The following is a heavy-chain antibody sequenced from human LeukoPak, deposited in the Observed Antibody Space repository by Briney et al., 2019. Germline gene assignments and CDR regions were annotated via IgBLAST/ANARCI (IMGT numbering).Heavy chain of an antibody. CDR2: ISGNSGSI. Sequence: GGSLRLSCAASGFTFDDYAMHWVRQAPGKGLEWVSGISGNSGSIGYADSVKGRFTISRDNAKNSLYLQMNSLRAEDTALYYCAKDRTLGGYSGYDPHYFDYWGQGTLVTVSS. J-gene: IGHJ4*02. D-gene: IGHD5-12*01. CDR3: AKDRTLGGYSGYDPHYFDY. V-gene: IGHV3-9*01. CDR1: GFTFDDYA.